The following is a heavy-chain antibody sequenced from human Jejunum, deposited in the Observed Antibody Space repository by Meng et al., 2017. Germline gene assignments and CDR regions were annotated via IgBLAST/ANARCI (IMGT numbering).Heavy chain of an antibody. D-gene: IGHD3-9*01. CDR3: VKGSPRDFDWLLGY. J-gene: IGHJ4*02. CDR2: ITAGGGTT. V-gene: IGHV3-23*01. CDR1: VVTLNGAA. Sequence: CVVTLNGAAMGWARHAPGKGLEWVSGITAGGGTTLYADSMKGRFTISRDNSKNTVYLQMNSLRAADTAVYHCVKGSPRDFDWLLGYWGQGALVTVSS.